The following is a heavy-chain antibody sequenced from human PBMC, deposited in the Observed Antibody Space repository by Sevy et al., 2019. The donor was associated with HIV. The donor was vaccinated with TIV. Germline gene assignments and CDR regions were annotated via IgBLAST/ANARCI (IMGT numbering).Heavy chain of an antibody. Sequence: ASVKVSCKASGYTFTSYYMHWVRQAPGQGLEWMGIINPSGGSTSYAQKFQGRVTMTRDTSTSTVYMELSSLRSEDTAVYYCARAAFNYDFWSGGNYFDYWGQGTLVTVSS. V-gene: IGHV1-46*03. J-gene: IGHJ4*02. CDR3: ARAAFNYDFWSGGNYFDY. D-gene: IGHD3-3*01. CDR1: GYTFTSYY. CDR2: INPSGGST.